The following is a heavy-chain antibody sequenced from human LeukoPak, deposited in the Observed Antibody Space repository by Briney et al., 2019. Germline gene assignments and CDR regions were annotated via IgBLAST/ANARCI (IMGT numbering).Heavy chain of an antibody. V-gene: IGHV6-1*01. CDR3: ARLRGDDAFDI. CDR1: GDSVSSNSAV. Sequence: SQTLSLTCAISGDSVSSNSAVWNWIRQSPSRGLEWLGRAYYRSKWYNDYAVSVKSRITLNPDTSKNQFSLQLNSVTPEDTAVYYCARLRGDDAFDIWGQGIMVTVSS. CDR2: AYYRSKWYN. D-gene: IGHD3-10*01. J-gene: IGHJ3*02.